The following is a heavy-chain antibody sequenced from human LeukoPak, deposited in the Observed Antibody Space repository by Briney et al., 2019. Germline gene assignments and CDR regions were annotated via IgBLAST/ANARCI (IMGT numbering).Heavy chain of an antibody. V-gene: IGHV3-23*01. J-gene: IGHJ4*01. CDR3: ATTRPYGTTWAGAFED. CDR2: VTSRGGT. Sequence: PGTSLRLSCAVSGFTISSHGMSWVRQAPGKRLEWVSTVTSRGGTDYTDSVKGRFIISRDNSKNTLLLQMNSLRAEDTAVYYCATTRPYGTTWAGAFEDWGQGTPVTVSS. CDR1: GFTISSHG. D-gene: IGHD6-19*01.